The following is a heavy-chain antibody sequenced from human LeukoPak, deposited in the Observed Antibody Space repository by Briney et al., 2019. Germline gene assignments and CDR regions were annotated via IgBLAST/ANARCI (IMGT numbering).Heavy chain of an antibody. V-gene: IGHV3-30-3*01. J-gene: IGHJ4*02. CDR3: ASDSDTFGALDY. D-gene: IGHD3-10*01. CDR1: TFTFSSYA. Sequence: GGSLRLSCATSTFTFSSYAMHWVRQAPGKGLEWVAVISFDGSKDYFADSVKGRFTISRDNSKNTMYLHMNSLRLEDTAVYYCASDSDTFGALDYWGQGTLVTVSS. CDR2: ISFDGSKD.